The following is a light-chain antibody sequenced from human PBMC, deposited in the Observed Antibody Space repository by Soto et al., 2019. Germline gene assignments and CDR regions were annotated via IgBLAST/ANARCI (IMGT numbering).Light chain of an antibody. CDR2: SNN. V-gene: IGLV1-44*01. Sequence: QSVLTQPPSASGTPGQRVTISCSGNTSNIGRNTVNWYQQVPGTAPKPLIYSNNQRPSGVPDRFSGSKSGTSASLAISGLQSEDEADYYCAAWDDSLNGVEFGGGTQLTVL. CDR3: AAWDDSLNGVE. CDR1: TSNIGRNT. J-gene: IGLJ2*01.